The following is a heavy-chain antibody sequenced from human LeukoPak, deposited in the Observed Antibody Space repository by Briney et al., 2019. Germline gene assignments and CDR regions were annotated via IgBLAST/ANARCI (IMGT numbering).Heavy chain of an antibody. J-gene: IGHJ1*01. V-gene: IGHV3-53*01. CDR1: GFTVSSNY. CDR3: AARTVTPYYHDSSGFHLQY. Sequence: GGSLTLSCAASGFTVSSNYMSWVRQAPGKGLQWVSVIYSGGNTYYADSVKGRFTISRDNSKNTLYLQMNSLRAEDTAVYYCAARTVTPYYHDSSGFHLQYWGQGTLVTVSS. D-gene: IGHD3-22*01. CDR2: IYSGGNT.